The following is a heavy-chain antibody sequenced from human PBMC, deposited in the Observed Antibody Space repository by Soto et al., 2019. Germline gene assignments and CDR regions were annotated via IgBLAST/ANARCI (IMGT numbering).Heavy chain of an antibody. V-gene: IGHV1-69*06. CDR2: IIPIFGTA. Sequence: QVQLVQSGAEVKKPGSSVKVSCKASGGTFSSYAISWVRQAPGQGLEWMGGIIPIFGTANYAQKFQGRVTITADKSTSTAYMELSSLRSEDTAVYYCARDDASGSYSQYYYGMDVWGQGTTVTVSS. D-gene: IGHD3-10*01. J-gene: IGHJ6*02. CDR1: GGTFSSYA. CDR3: ARDDASGSYSQYYYGMDV.